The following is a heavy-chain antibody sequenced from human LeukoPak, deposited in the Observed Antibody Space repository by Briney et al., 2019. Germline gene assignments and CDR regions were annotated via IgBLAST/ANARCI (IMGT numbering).Heavy chain of an antibody. Sequence: GGSLRLSCAASGFTVSSYYMSWVRQAPGKGLEWVSVTHSGGSTYYADSVKGRFTISRDNSKNTLYLQMNSLRADDTAVYYCATKRRYSYGLDYWGQGTLVTVSS. CDR1: GFTVSSYY. J-gene: IGHJ4*02. D-gene: IGHD5-18*01. CDR2: THSGGST. V-gene: IGHV3-53*01. CDR3: ATKRRYSYGLDY.